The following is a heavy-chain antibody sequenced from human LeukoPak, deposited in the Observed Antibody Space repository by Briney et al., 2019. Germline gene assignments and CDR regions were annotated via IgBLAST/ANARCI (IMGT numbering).Heavy chain of an antibody. D-gene: IGHD5-24*01. J-gene: IGHJ4*02. CDR3: ARAVEMATIIRSGFDY. CDR1: GGSFSGYY. V-gene: IGHV4-34*01. Sequence: PSETLSLTCAVYGGSFSGYYWGWIRQPPGKGLEWIGEINHSGSTNYNPSLKSRVTISVDTSKNQFSLKLSSVTAADTAVYYCARAVEMATIIRSGFDYWGQGTLVTVSS. CDR2: INHSGST.